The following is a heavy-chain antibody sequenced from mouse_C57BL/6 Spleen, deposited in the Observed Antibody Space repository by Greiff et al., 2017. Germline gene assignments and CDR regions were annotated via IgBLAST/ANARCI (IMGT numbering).Heavy chain of an antibody. CDR1: GYSFTGYY. V-gene: IGHV1-42*01. Sequence: DVHLVESGPELVKPGASVKISCKASGYSFTGYYMNWVKQSPEKSLEWIGEINPSTGGTTYNQKFKAKATLTVDKSSSTAYMQLKSLTSEDSAVYYCARRDYDWDAMDYCGQGTSVTVSS. CDR3: ARRDYDWDAMDY. J-gene: IGHJ4*01. CDR2: INPSTGGT. D-gene: IGHD2-4*01.